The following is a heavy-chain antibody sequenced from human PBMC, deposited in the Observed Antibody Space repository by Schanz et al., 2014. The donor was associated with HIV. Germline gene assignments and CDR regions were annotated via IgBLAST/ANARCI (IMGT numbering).Heavy chain of an antibody. CDR3: AKPEYDSRGSSQSHFDY. CDR2: ISYDGRNK. J-gene: IGHJ4*02. CDR1: GFTFNNYG. V-gene: IGHV3-30*18. D-gene: IGHD3-22*01. Sequence: QVHLVESGGGVVQPGRSLRLSCAASGFTFNNYGMHWVRQAPGKGLEWVAVISYDGRNKHYAESVKGRFTISRDNSKNTLYLQMTTLRIDDTAVYYCAKPEYDSRGSSQSHFDYWGQGTLVTVSS.